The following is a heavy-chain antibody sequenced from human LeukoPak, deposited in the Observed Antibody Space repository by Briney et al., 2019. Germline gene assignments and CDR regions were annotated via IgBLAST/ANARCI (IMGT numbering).Heavy chain of an antibody. CDR2: IKQDGSER. Sequence: PGGSLRLSCAASEFTFSNFGMHWVRQAPGKGLEWVANIKQDGSERYYADSLKGRFTISRDNAKNSLYLQMNSLRAEDTAMYYCARDWSFDSDDYYLYGFDIWGQGTRVTVSS. D-gene: IGHD3-22*01. CDR3: ARDWSFDSDDYYLYGFDI. J-gene: IGHJ3*02. V-gene: IGHV3-7*01. CDR1: EFTFSNFG.